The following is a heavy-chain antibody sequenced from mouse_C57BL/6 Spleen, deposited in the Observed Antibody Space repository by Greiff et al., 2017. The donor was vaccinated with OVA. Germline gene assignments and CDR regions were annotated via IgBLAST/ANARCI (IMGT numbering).Heavy chain of an antibody. D-gene: IGHD2-1*01. CDR3: ARHEGGNFAY. CDR1: GFTFSSYT. CDR2: ISGGGGNT. J-gene: IGHJ3*01. V-gene: IGHV5-9*01. Sequence: VQLKESGGGLVKPGGSLKLSCAASGFTFSSYTMSWVRQTPEKRLEWVATISGGGGNTYYPDSVKGRFTISRDNAKNTLYLQMSSLRSEDTALYYCARHEGGNFAYWGQGTLVTVSA.